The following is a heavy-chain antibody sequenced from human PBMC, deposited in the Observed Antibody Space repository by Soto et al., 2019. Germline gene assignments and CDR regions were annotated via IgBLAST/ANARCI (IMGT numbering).Heavy chain of an antibody. CDR1: GASIYNGGYF. V-gene: IGHV4-30-4*01. CDR2: IHNSGSP. Sequence: SETLSLTCSVSGASIYNGGYFWSWIRQSPGKGLEWIGHIHNSGSPYNNPSLKSRVTISADTSMNQFSLKLSSVTAADTAVYYCARRYSGYGDYWGQGTLVTVSS. J-gene: IGHJ4*02. CDR3: ARRYSGYGDY. D-gene: IGHD5-12*01.